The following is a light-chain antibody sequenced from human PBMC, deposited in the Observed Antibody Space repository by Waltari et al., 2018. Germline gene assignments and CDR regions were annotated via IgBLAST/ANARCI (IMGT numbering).Light chain of an antibody. CDR1: QSLSSN. Sequence: IVMTQSPATLSVSPGEGAPLSCKASQSLSSNLAWYQQKPGQLPRLLIYGASTRATGIPARFSGSGSGTEFTLAINNLQPEDFATYYCQQYYRYYTFGQGTKLEIK. J-gene: IGKJ2*01. CDR3: QQYYRYYT. V-gene: IGKV3-15*01. CDR2: GAS.